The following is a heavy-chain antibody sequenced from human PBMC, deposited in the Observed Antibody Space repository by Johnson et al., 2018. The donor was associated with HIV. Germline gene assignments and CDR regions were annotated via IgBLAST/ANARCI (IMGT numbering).Heavy chain of an antibody. CDR2: ISYDGGSK. Sequence: QVQLVESGGGVVQPGRSLRLSCAASGFTFSSYPMHWVRQAPGKGLEWVAIISYDGGSKYSADSVKCRFTVSRDNSKNTLYLQINSLRPEDTAVYYCARLPSGYSRDDLDIWGQGTMVTVSS. CDR1: GFTFSSYP. D-gene: IGHD5-18*01. J-gene: IGHJ3*02. CDR3: ARLPSGYSRDDLDI. V-gene: IGHV3-30*04.